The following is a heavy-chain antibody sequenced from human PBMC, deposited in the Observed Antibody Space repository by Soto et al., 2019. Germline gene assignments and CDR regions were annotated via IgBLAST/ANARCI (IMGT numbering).Heavy chain of an antibody. J-gene: IGHJ3*02. CDR2: IIPIFGTA. CDR1: GGTFSSYA. CDR3: ARDLHYDSSGYYGAFDI. D-gene: IGHD3-22*01. Sequence: SVKVSCKASGGTFSSYAISWVRQAPGQGLEWMGGIIPIFGTANYAQKFQGRVTITADESTSTAYMELSSLRSEDTAVYYCARDLHYDSSGYYGAFDIWGRGTMVTVSS. V-gene: IGHV1-69*13.